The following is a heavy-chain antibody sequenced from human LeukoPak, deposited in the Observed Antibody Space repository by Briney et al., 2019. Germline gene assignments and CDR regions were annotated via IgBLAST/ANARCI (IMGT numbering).Heavy chain of an antibody. CDR1: GYTFTGYY. CDR3: ASRDGPQGGFDY. J-gene: IGHJ4*02. Sequence: ASVKVSCKASGYTFTGYYMHWVRQAPGQGLEWMGWINPDSGGTNYAQKFQGRVTMTRDTSISTAHMELSRLTSDDTAVYYCASRDGPQGGFDYWGQGTLVTVSS. V-gene: IGHV1-2*02. D-gene: IGHD5-24*01. CDR2: INPDSGGT.